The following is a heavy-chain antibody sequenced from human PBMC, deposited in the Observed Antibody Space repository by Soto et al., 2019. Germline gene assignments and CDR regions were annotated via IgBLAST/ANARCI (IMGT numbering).Heavy chain of an antibody. J-gene: IGHJ6*02. V-gene: IGHV7-4-1*01. Sequence: RASVKVSCKASGYTFTSYSMNWVRQAPGQGLEWMGWINTNTGNPTYAQGFTGRFVFSLDTSVSTAYLQICSLKAEDTAVYYCARETFYYHEYSSSSSPTPNYYYYGMDVWGQGTTVTVSS. CDR2: INTNTGNP. CDR1: GYTFTSYS. CDR3: ARETFYYHEYSSSSSPTPNYYYYGMDV. D-gene: IGHD6-6*01.